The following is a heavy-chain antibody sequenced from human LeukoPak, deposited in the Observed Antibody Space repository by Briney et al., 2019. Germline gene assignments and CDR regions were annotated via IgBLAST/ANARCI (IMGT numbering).Heavy chain of an antibody. Sequence: GGSLRLSCAASGFTFSSYGMHWVRQAPGKGLEWVAFIRYDGSNKYYADSVEGRFTISRDNSKNTLYLQMNSLRAEDTAVYYCAKDIFPQWELPPGGTGLFDYWGQGTLVTVSS. V-gene: IGHV3-30*02. CDR1: GFTFSSYG. J-gene: IGHJ4*02. CDR3: AKDIFPQWELPPGGTGLFDY. D-gene: IGHD1-26*01. CDR2: IRYDGSNK.